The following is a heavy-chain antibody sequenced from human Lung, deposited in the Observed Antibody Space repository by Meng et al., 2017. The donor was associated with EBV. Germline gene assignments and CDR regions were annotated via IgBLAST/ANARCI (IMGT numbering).Heavy chain of an antibody. Sequence: QVQLVQSGAEVKRPGASVKVACKASGYTFTSYDINWVRQGTGQGLEWMGWISAYNGDTNYAQTLQGRVTMTTDTSTSTAYMELRSLRSDDTAVYYCARVEVGITSGDYWGQGTLVTVSS. CDR1: GYTFTSYD. CDR2: ISAYNGDT. D-gene: IGHD1-26*01. J-gene: IGHJ4*02. V-gene: IGHV1-18*01. CDR3: ARVEVGITSGDY.